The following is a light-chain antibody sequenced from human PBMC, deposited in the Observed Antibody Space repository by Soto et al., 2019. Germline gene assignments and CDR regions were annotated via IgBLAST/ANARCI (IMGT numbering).Light chain of an antibody. CDR1: QSVSSSY. CDR3: QYHGSSPIT. J-gene: IGKJ5*01. CDR2: AAS. Sequence: EIVLTHSPVTLSFSPGERATLSCRASQSVSSSYLAWYQQKPGQAPRLLIFAASSRASGIPDRFSGSGSGTDFTLTISRLEPEDFALFYCQYHGSSPITFGQGTRLE. V-gene: IGKV3-20*01.